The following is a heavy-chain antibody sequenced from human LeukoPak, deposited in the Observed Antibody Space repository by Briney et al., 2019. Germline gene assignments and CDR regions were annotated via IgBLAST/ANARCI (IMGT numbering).Heavy chain of an antibody. CDR3: ARVEAYCGADCYSDY. D-gene: IGHD2-21*02. CDR2: INPSGGGT. CDR1: GYTFTGYY. J-gene: IGHJ4*02. V-gene: IGHV1-2*02. Sequence: ASVKVSCKASGYTFTGYYMYWVRQAPGQGLEWMGWINPSGGGTNYAQKFQGRVTLTRDTSISTAYMELSRLRYDDTAVYYCARVEAYCGADCYSDYWGQGTLVTVSS.